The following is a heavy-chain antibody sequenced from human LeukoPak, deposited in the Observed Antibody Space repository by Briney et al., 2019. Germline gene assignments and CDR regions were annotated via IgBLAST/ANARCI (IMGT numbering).Heavy chain of an antibody. V-gene: IGHV4-59*01. CDR1: GDSISNYY. J-gene: IGHJ4*02. D-gene: IGHD5-18*01. CDR2: VYYSGST. CDR3: ARDIQNVDTPMALDY. Sequence: SETLSLTCTVSGDSISNYYWSWIRQPPGKGLEWIGYVYYSGSTNYSPSLKSRVTISVDTSKNQFSLRLSSVTAADTAMYYCARDIQNVDTPMALDYWGQGTLVTVSS.